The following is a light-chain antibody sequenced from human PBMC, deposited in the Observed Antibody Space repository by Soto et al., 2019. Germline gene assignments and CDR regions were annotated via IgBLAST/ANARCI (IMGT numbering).Light chain of an antibody. CDR3: LQDYNSFT. V-gene: IGKV1-6*01. Sequence: AIQMTQSPSSLSASVGDRVTITCRASQDIRNHLGWYHQKPGKAPNLLIYAASNLHSGVPARFSGSASGTDFTLTISSLQPEDFGTYFCLQDYNSFTFGPGTRVDIK. CDR2: AAS. J-gene: IGKJ3*01. CDR1: QDIRNH.